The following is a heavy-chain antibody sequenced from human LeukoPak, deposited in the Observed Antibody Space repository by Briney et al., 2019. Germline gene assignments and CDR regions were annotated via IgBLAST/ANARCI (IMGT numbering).Heavy chain of an antibody. CDR3: ARDRDSSGYYTTTSLDY. D-gene: IGHD3-22*01. Sequence: HPGGSLRLSCAASGFTFSSYAMPWVRQAPGKGLEWVAVISYDGSNKYYADSVKGRFTISRDNSKNTLYLQMNSLRAEDTAVYYCARDRDSSGYYTTTSLDYWGQGTLVTVSS. CDR1: GFTFSSYA. J-gene: IGHJ4*02. CDR2: ISYDGSNK. V-gene: IGHV3-30-3*01.